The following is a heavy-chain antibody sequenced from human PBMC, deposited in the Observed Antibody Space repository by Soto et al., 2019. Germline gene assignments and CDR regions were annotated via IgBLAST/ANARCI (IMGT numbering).Heavy chain of an antibody. Sequence: QVQLQQWGAGLLKPSETLSLTCAVYGGSFSRYYWSWIRQPPGKGLEWIGEINHSGSTNYNPSLKSRVTISVDTSKNQFSLKLSSVTAADTAVYYCARVSGIYYYGMDVWGQGTTVTVSS. V-gene: IGHV4-34*01. D-gene: IGHD3-10*01. CDR3: ARVSGIYYYGMDV. CDR2: INHSGST. CDR1: GGSFSRYY. J-gene: IGHJ6*02.